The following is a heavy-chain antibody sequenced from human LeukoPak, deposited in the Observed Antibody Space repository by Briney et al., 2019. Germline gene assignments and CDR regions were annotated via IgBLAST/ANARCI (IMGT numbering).Heavy chain of an antibody. CDR2: IYYSGST. V-gene: IGHV4-59*01. Sequence: SETLSLTCTVSGGSISSYYWSWIRQPPGKGLEWIGYIYYSGSTNYNPPLKSRVTISIDTSKNQFSLNLSSVTAADTAVYYCVRDEAGTNYWGQGTLVTVSS. J-gene: IGHJ4*02. CDR3: VRDEAGTNY. CDR1: GGSISSYY. D-gene: IGHD1-1*01.